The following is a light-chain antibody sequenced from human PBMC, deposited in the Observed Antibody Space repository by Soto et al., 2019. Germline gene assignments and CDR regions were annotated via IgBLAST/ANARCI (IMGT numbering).Light chain of an antibody. CDR3: AAWDDSLNVYV. CDR2: SNK. J-gene: IGLJ1*01. CDR1: SSNIGSNT. V-gene: IGLV1-44*01. Sequence: QSALTQPPSASGTPGQGVTISCSGSSSNIGSNTVNWHQQLPGTAPKLLIYSNKQRPSGVPDRFSGSKSGTSASLAISGLQSEDEADYYCAAWDDSLNVYVFGTGTKVTVL.